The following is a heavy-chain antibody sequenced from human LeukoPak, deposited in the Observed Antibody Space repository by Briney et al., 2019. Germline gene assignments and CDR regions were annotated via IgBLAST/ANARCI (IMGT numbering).Heavy chain of an antibody. CDR3: ARGVGYCSSTSCYSLLHYMDV. D-gene: IGHD2-2*02. CDR2: TYYRSKWYN. CDR1: GDSVSSNSAA. V-gene: IGHV6-1*01. Sequence: SQTLSLTCAISGDSVSSNSAAWNWIRQSPSRGLEWLGRTYYRSKWYNDYAVSVKSRITINPDTSKNQFSLQLNSVTPEDTAVYYCARGVGYCSSTSCYSLLHYMDVWGKGTTVTVSS. J-gene: IGHJ6*03.